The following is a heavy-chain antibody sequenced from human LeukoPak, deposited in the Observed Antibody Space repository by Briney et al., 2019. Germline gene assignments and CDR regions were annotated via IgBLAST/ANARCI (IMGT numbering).Heavy chain of an antibody. CDR3: ARHRGRSGHDYFDS. CDR1: GDSTSSYY. J-gene: IGHJ4*02. Sequence: SETLSLTCTVSGDSTSSYYWSWIRQPPGKGLEWIGYVHHKEPSGSNPSLKTRVSMSVGTSKNQLSLHLTSVSAADTAAYFCARHRGRSGHDYFDSWGQGALVTVSS. V-gene: IGHV4-59*08. D-gene: IGHD3-3*01. CDR2: VHHKEPS.